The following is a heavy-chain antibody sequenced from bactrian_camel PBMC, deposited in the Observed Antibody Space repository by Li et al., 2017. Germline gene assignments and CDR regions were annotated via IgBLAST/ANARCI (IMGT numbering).Heavy chain of an antibody. V-gene: IGHV3S53*01. J-gene: IGHJ6*01. CDR2: VDMTGKI. D-gene: IGHD3*01. CDR1: GNTKC. CDR3: AADPLFGYSGSECLKADEFGY. Sequence: VQLVESGGASVQAGGSLRLSCAASGNTKCMAWFRQAPGKEREGIANVDMTGKIFYPQSVKGRFTASKDKVDATWQLQMNSLRPEDTATYYCAADPLFGYSGSECLKADEFGYWGQGTQVTVS.